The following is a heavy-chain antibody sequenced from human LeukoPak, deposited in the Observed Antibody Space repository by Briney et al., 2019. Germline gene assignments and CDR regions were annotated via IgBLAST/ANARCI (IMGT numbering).Heavy chain of an antibody. J-gene: IGHJ4*02. CDR3: ARGVGYDPLGY. D-gene: IGHD5-12*01. Sequence: SETLSLTCTVPGGSISSSSYYWGWIRQPPGKGLEWIGSIYYSGSTYYNPSLKSRVTISVDTSKNQFSLKLSSVTAADTAVYYCARGVGYDPLGYWGQGTLVTVSS. CDR2: IYYSGST. V-gene: IGHV4-39*07. CDR1: GGSISSSSYY.